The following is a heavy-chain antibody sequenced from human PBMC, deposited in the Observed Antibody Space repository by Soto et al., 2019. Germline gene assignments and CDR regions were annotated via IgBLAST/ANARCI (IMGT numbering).Heavy chain of an antibody. CDR1: GFTFSSYG. Sequence: GGSLRLSCAASGFTFSSYGMHWVRQAPVKGLEWVAVICYDGSNKYYADSVKGRFTISRDNSKNTLYLQMNSLRAEDTAVYYCARAEYYYDSSGLLDYWGQGTLVTVSS. D-gene: IGHD3-22*01. J-gene: IGHJ4*02. V-gene: IGHV3-33*01. CDR3: ARAEYYYDSSGLLDY. CDR2: ICYDGSNK.